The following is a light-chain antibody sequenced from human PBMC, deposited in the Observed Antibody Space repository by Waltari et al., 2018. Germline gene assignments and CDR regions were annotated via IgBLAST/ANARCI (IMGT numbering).Light chain of an antibody. J-gene: IGLJ3*02. CDR2: VGTGGIGG. CDR1: SRSYTYK. V-gene: IGLV9-49*02. Sequence: QPLLTQPPSASASLRASVTLPCTLRSRSYTYKAACSPPRPGTGPRFVMRVGTGGIGGSKGDGIPDRFSVSGSGLNRYLSIKSIQEEDEGEYFCGADRGSGNNFVPVFGGGTRLTVL. CDR3: GADRGSGNNFVPV.